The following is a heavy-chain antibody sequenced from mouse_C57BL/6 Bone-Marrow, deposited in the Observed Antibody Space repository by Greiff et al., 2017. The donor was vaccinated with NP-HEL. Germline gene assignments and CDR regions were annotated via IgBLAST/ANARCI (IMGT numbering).Heavy chain of an antibody. V-gene: IGHV1-26*01. D-gene: IGHD4-1*01. CDR1: GYTFTDYY. CDR3: ARDLGRVAY. J-gene: IGHJ3*01. CDR2: INPNNGGT. Sequence: VQLKQSGPELVKPGASVKISCKASGYTFTDYYMNWVKQSHGKSLEWIGDINPNNGGTSYNQKFKGKATLTVDKSSSTAYMELRSLTSEDSAVYYCARDLGRVAYWGQGTLVTVSA.